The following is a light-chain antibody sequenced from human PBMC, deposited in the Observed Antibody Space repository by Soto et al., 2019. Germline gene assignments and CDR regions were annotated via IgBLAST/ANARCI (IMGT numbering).Light chain of an antibody. CDR1: QSISDW. V-gene: IGKV1-5*01. CDR2: DAS. J-gene: IGKJ1*01. Sequence: DIQMTQSPSTLSASVGDRVTITCRASQSISDWLAWFQLKPGKXPXXLIYDASSLEGGVPSRFSGSGSGTEFTLTISSLQPDDFATDYCQQYNNYSTFGQGTKVDIK. CDR3: QQYNNYST.